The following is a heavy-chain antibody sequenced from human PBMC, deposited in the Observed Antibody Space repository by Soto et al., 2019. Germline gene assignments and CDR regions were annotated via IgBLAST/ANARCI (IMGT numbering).Heavy chain of an antibody. CDR2: IYSSGTT. Sequence: SETLSLTCTVSGATVSRGDYFWTWIRQPPGKGLEWIGYIYSSGTTNYNPALKSRVTISVDTSKNQFSLKLSSVTAADTAVYYCARAVVAATYYYYGMDVWGQGTTVTVSS. J-gene: IGHJ6*02. V-gene: IGHV4-61*08. CDR3: ARAVVAATYYYYGMDV. CDR1: GATVSRGDYF. D-gene: IGHD2-15*01.